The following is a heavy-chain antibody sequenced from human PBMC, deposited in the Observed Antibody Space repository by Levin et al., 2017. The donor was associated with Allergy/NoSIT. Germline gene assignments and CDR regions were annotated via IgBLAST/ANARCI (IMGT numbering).Heavy chain of an antibody. D-gene: IGHD6-6*01. Sequence: LSLTCAASGFTFSGSAMHWVRQASGKGLEWVGRIRSKANSYATAYAASVKGRFTISRDDSKNTAYLQMNSLKTEDTAVYYCTSRVPSSSSSDYWGQGTLVTVSS. CDR1: GFTFSGSA. CDR3: TSRVPSSSSSDY. V-gene: IGHV3-73*01. CDR2: IRSKANSYAT. J-gene: IGHJ4*02.